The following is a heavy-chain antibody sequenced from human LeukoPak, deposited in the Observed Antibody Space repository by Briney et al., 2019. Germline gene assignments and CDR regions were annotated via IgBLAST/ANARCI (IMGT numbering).Heavy chain of an antibody. CDR2: ITSSSSTI. J-gene: IGHJ3*02. V-gene: IGHV3-48*02. D-gene: IGHD3-22*01. Sequence: GGSLRLSCAASGFTLSSYEVNWVRLAPGKGLEWVSYITSSSSTIYYADSVRGRFTISRDNAKNSLYLQMNSLRDEDTAVYYCARVDWMIGAFDIWGQGTMVTVSS. CDR3: ARVDWMIGAFDI. CDR1: GFTLSSYE.